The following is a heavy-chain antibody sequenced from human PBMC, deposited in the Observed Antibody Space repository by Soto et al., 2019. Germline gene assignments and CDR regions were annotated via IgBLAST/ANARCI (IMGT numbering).Heavy chain of an antibody. CDR1: GFTFSSYW. CDR3: ARVPQWLSDY. Sequence: EVQLVESGGGLVQPGGSLRLSCAASGFTFSSYWMQWVRQAPGKGLVWVSRINNDGSSTNYADSVKGRFTISRDNAKNTLYLQMNSLRAKDTAVYYCARVPQWLSDYWGQGTLVTVSS. V-gene: IGHV3-74*01. CDR2: INNDGSST. D-gene: IGHD6-19*01. J-gene: IGHJ4*02.